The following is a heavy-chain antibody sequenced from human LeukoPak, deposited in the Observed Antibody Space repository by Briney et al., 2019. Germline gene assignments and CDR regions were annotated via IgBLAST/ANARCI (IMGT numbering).Heavy chain of an antibody. Sequence: GGSLRLSCAASGFTFSSCGMHWVRQAPGKGLEWVAVITYDGDTTYFEDSVKRRFTTSRDTSKRTLYLQMNSLGAEDTAVYYCVKEQGSGSYRTADYWGQGTLVTVSS. J-gene: IGHJ4*02. CDR3: VKEQGSGSYRTADY. CDR1: GFTFSSCG. V-gene: IGHV3-30*18. D-gene: IGHD3-10*01. CDR2: ITYDGDTT.